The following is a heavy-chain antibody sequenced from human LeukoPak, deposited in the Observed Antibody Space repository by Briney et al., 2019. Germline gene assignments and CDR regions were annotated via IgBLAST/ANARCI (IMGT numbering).Heavy chain of an antibody. V-gene: IGHV4-34*01. J-gene: IGHJ6*02. CDR2: INHSGST. Sequence: SETLSLTCAVYGGSFSGYYWSWIRQPPGKGLEWIGEINHSGSTNYNPSLKSRVTISVDTSKNQFSLKLSSVTAADTAVYYCARHAGYCSSTSCSAPYYYYGMDVWGQGTTVTVPS. CDR3: ARHAGYCSSTSCSAPYYYYGMDV. CDR1: GGSFSGYY. D-gene: IGHD2-2*01.